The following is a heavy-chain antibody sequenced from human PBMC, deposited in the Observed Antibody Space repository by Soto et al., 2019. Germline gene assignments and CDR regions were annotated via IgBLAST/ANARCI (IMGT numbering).Heavy chain of an antibody. CDR2: IYSGGYT. D-gene: IGHD6-25*01. V-gene: IGHV3-53*01. CDR3: ATQRGGGGY. CDR1: GFTVSNNY. J-gene: IGHJ4*02. Sequence: EVQLVESGGGLIQPGGSLRLSCAVSGFTVSNNYMSWVRQAPGKGLEGVSVIYSGGYTAYGDSVKGRFTISRDNSKNTLFLKMNTRGADAPAVYYGATQRGGGGYWGQGTLVTVSS.